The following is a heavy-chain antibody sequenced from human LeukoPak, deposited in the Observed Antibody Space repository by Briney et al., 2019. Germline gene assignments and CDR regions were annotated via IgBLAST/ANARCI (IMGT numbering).Heavy chain of an antibody. CDR2: ISHDGSKT. CDR1: GFSFSSYP. Sequence: PGGSLRLSCAVSGFSFSSYPMHWVRQAPGKGLEWVALISHDGSKTYYADSVKGRFTISRDNSKNTLFLQMNSLRPEDTAVYYCARGFSHGSASFDPWGQGTLVTVSS. J-gene: IGHJ5*02. CDR3: ARGFSHGSASFDP. D-gene: IGHD3-10*01. V-gene: IGHV3-30-3*01.